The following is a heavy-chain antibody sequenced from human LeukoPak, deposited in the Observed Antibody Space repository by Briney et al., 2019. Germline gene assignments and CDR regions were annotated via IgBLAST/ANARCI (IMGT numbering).Heavy chain of an antibody. J-gene: IGHJ4*02. V-gene: IGHV1-3*01. CDR2: INAGNGNT. CDR1: GYTFTNYP. CDR3: AREYSSGWSYDY. Sequence: VASVKVSCKASGYTFTNYPMHWVRPAPGQRLEWMGWINAGNGNTKYSQKFQGRVTITRDTSATTAYMELSSLRSEDTAVYYCAREYSSGWSYDYWGQGTLVTVSS. D-gene: IGHD6-19*01.